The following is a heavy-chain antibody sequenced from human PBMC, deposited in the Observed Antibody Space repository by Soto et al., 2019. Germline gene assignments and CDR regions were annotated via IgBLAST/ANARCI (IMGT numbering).Heavy chain of an antibody. J-gene: IGHJ4*02. V-gene: IGHV4-61*01. CDR1: GGSVSSGSYY. D-gene: IGHD1-1*01. Sequence: PSETLSLTCTVSGGSVSSGSYYWSWIRQPPGKGLEWIGYIYYSGSTNYNPSLKSRVTISVDTSKNQFSLKLSSVTAADTDVYYCAINWNDLYYFDFWGQGTLVTVSS. CDR3: AINWNDLYYFDF. CDR2: IYYSGST.